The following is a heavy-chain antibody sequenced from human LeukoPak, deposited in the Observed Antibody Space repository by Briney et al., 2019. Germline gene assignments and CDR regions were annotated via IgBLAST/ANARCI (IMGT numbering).Heavy chain of an antibody. D-gene: IGHD2-21*02. CDR3: ARDSVAYCGGDCDPSFDY. CDR2: IYYSGST. V-gene: IGHV4-39*07. J-gene: IGHJ4*02. CDR1: GGSISSSSYY. Sequence: SETLSLTCTVSGGSISSSSYYWGWIRQPPGKGLEWIGSIYYSGSTYYNPSLKSRVTISVDTSKNQFSLKLSSVTAADTAVYYCARDSVAYCGGDCDPSFDYWGQGTLVTVSS.